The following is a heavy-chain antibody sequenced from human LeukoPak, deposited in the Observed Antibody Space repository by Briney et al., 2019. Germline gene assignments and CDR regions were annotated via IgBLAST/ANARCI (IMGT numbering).Heavy chain of an antibody. V-gene: IGHV3-23*01. CDR2: ISGGGSYT. J-gene: IGHJ6*03. CDR1: GFIFNNYA. Sequence: GGSLRLSCAASGFIFNNYAMSWVRQAPGKGLEWVSTISGGGSYTYYADSVKGRFTISRDNSKNSLYLQMNSLRAEDTAVYYCARAQGTIFGSQRYYMDVWGKGTTVTVSS. D-gene: IGHD3-3*01. CDR3: ARAQGTIFGSQRYYMDV.